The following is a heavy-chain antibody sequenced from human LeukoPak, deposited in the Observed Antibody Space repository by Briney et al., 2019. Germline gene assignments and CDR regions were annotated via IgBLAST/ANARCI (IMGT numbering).Heavy chain of an antibody. V-gene: IGHV3-23*01. D-gene: IGHD2-15*01. CDR2: ISGSGGST. Sequence: GGSLRLSCAASGFTFSSYGMSWVRQAPGKGLEWVSAISGSGGSTYYADSVKGRFTISRDNSKNTLYLQMNSLRAEDTAVYYCAKVHFYCSGGSCYPNYFDYWGQGTLVTVSS. J-gene: IGHJ4*02. CDR3: AKVHFYCSGGSCYPNYFDY. CDR1: GFTFSSYG.